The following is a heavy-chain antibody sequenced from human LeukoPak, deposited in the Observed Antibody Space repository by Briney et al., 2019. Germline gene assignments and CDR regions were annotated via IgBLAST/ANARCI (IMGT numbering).Heavy chain of an antibody. V-gene: IGHV4-59*08. Sequence: PSETLSLTCTVSGGSIGSYYWSWIRQPPGKGLEWIGYIYYSGSTYYNPSLKSRVTISVDTSKNQFSLKLSSVTAADTAVYYCARVSISSGYYHYYFDYWGQGALVTVSS. CDR2: IYYSGST. CDR3: ARVSISSGYYHYYFDY. J-gene: IGHJ4*02. CDR1: GGSIGSYY. D-gene: IGHD3-22*01.